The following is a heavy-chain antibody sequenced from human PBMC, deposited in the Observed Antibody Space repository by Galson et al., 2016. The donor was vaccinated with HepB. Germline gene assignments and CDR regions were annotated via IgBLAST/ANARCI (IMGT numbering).Heavy chain of an antibody. CDR1: GFTFSNYG. D-gene: IGHD6-19*01. Sequence: SLRLSCAASGFTFSNYGMHWVRQAPGKGLEWVALIWNDGSNRYYADFVKGRFTISRDNSKNTLYLQMNSLRAEDTAAYYCAREGVGIAVAATAFDYWGQGTLVTVSS. V-gene: IGHV3-33*01. J-gene: IGHJ4*02. CDR2: IWNDGSNR. CDR3: AREGVGIAVAATAFDY.